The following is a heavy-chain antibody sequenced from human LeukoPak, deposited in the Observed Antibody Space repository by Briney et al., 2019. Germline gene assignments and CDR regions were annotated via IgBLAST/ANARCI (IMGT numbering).Heavy chain of an antibody. CDR1: GFTFSSYS. CDR3: AGPGSPFDY. J-gene: IGHJ4*02. Sequence: GGSLRLSCAASGFTFSSYSMNWVRQAPGKGLEWVSYISSSSSTIYYADSVKGRFTISRDNSKNTLYLQMNSLRAEDTAVYYCAGPGSPFDYWGQGTLVTVSS. D-gene: IGHD6-19*01. V-gene: IGHV3-48*01. CDR2: ISSSSSTI.